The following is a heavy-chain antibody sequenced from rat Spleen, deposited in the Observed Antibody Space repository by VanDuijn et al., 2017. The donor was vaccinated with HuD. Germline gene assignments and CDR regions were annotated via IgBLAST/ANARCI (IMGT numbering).Heavy chain of an antibody. CDR3: AILYNGYTAFDY. J-gene: IGHJ2*01. CDR2: MWTNGGT. CDR1: GFSLTSES. Sequence: QVQLKESGPGLVQPSQTLSLTCTVSGFSLTSESVSWIRQPPGKGLEWMGVMWTNGGTDYNSAIKSRLRNSRDTSKSQVFVKMNSLQPEDTAMYFCAILYNGYTAFDYWGQGVMVTVSS. D-gene: IGHD1-6*01. V-gene: IGHV2-47*01.